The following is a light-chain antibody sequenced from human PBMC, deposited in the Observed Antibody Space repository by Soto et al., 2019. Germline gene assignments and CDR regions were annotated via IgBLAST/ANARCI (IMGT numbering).Light chain of an antibody. CDR2: LGS. CDR3: MQALQTPVT. CDR1: QSLVHSNGYTY. J-gene: IGKJ5*01. V-gene: IGKV2-28*01. Sequence: DIVMTQSPLSLPVTPGEPASISCRSSQSLVHSNGYTYLDWYLQKPGQSPHLLIYLGSNRASGVPDRFSGSGSGTDFTLRISRVEPEDVGVYYCMQALQTPVTFGQGTRLEIK.